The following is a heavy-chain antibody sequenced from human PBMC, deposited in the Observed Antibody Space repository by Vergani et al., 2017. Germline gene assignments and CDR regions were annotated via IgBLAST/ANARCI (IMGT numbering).Heavy chain of an antibody. J-gene: IGHJ6*02. CDR1: GFTFSDYY. Sequence: QVQLVESGGGLVKPGGSLRLSCAASGFTFSDYYMSWIRQAPGKGLELVSYISSSSSYTNYADSVKGRFTISRDNSKNTLYLQMNSLRAADTAVYYCARERYSSGWYKFRRYGMDVWGQGTTVTVSS. D-gene: IGHD6-19*01. CDR2: ISSSSSYT. V-gene: IGHV3-11*06. CDR3: ARERYSSGWYKFRRYGMDV.